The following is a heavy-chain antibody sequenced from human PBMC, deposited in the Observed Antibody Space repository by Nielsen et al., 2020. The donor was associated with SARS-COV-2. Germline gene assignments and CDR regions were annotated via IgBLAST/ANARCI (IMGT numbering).Heavy chain of an antibody. J-gene: IGHJ6*02. CDR2: INDSGST. V-gene: IGHV4-34*01. D-gene: IGHD6-6*01. CDR3: ARAYSSSGDYYYYGMDV. Sequence: SETLSLTCAVYGGSFSGFSWSWIRQPPRRGLEWMGEINDSGSTNYNPSLKSRVTISVDTSKNQFSLKLSSVTAADTAVYYCARAYSSSGDYYYYGMDVWGQGTTVTVSS. CDR1: GGSFSGFS.